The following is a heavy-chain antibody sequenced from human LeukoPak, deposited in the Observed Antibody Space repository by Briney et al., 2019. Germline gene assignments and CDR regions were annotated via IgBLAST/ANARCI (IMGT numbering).Heavy chain of an antibody. CDR3: AREARTENWFDP. J-gene: IGHJ5*02. Sequence: SETLSLTCTASGGSISSYYWSWIRQPAGKGLEWIGRIYTSGSTNYNPSLKSRVTMSVDTSKNQFSLKLSSVTAADTAVYYCAREARTENWFDPWGQGTLVTVSS. CDR2: IYTSGST. V-gene: IGHV4-4*07. CDR1: GGSISSYY. D-gene: IGHD2-2*01.